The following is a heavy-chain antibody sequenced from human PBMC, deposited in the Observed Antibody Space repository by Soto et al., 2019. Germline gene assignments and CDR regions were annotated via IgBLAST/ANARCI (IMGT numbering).Heavy chain of an antibody. V-gene: IGHV3-30-3*01. D-gene: IGHD1-26*01. CDR2: ISYDGSNK. CDR3: ARGGPPGGMDV. Sequence: GGSLRLSCAASGFTFSSYAMHWVRQAPGKGPEWVAVISYDGSNKYYAESVKGRFNISRDNSKNTLYLQMKSLRAEDTAVYYCARGGPPGGMDVWGQGTTVTVSS. J-gene: IGHJ6*02. CDR1: GFTFSSYA.